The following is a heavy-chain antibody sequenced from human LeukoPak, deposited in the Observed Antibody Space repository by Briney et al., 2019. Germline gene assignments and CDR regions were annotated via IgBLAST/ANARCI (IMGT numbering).Heavy chain of an antibody. J-gene: IGHJ4*02. V-gene: IGHV1-69*04. CDR2: IIPILGIA. Sequence: ASVKVSCKASGGTLSSYAISWVRQAPGQGLEWMGRIIPILGIANYAQKFQGRVTITADKSTSTAYMELSSLRSEDTAVYYCARGPLVPSEPGILDAYWGQGTLVTVSS. D-gene: IGHD1-26*01. CDR1: GGTLSSYA. CDR3: ARGPLVPSEPGILDAY.